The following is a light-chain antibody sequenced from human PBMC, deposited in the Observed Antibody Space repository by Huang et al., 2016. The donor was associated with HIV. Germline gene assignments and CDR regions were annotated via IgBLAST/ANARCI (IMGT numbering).Light chain of an antibody. CDR1: QSLLHSNGYNY. CDR2: LGS. CDR3: MQALQTPWT. V-gene: IGKV2-28*01. Sequence: DIVMTQSPLSLPVTPGEPASISCRFSQSLLHSNGYNYLDWYLQKPGQSPQLLIYLGSNRASGGPDRFSGSGSGTDFTLKISRVEAEDVGVYYCMQALQTPWTFGQGTKVEIK. J-gene: IGKJ1*01.